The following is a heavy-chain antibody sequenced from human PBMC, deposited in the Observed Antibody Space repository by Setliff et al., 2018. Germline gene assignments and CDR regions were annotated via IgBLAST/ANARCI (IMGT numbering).Heavy chain of an antibody. CDR1: SLSVSSGYF. CDR3: ARAHTWSLPNDNSGYPGWFDP. Sequence: PSQTLSLTCAVSSLSVSSGYFWGWIRQPPGKGLEWIGCLYHGGTTHYNPSLKSRVTISVDTSKNHVSLKLSSVTAADTAVYYCARAHTWSLPNDNSGYPGWFDPWGQGTLVTVSS. CDR2: LYHGGTT. D-gene: IGHD3-22*01. V-gene: IGHV4-38-2*01. J-gene: IGHJ5*02.